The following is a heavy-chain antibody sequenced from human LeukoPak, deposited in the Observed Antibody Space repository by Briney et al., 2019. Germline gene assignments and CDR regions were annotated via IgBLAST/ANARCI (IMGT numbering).Heavy chain of an antibody. V-gene: IGHV3-23*01. D-gene: IGHD1-26*01. CDR2: ISGSGGST. CDR1: GFTFSSNA. Sequence: GGSLRLSCAASGFTFSSNAMSWVRQAPGKGLEWVSAISGSGGSTYYADSVKGRFTISRDNSKNTLYLQMNSLRAEDTAVYYCAKKRGSYNSPSPYYFDYWGQGTLVTVSS. J-gene: IGHJ4*02. CDR3: AKKRGSYNSPSPYYFDY.